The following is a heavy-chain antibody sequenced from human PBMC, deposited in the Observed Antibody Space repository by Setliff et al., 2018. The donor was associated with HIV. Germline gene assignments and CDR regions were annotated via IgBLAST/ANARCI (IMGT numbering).Heavy chain of an antibody. D-gene: IGHD1-26*01. V-gene: IGHV1-2*06. Sequence: ASVKVSCKASGYTFTGYYIHWVRRAPGQGLEWMGRNNPSSGGTNYAPKFQGRVTMTRDKSISTAYMELSRLRSDDTAVYYCATWGGSPDGYFYYYMDVWGKGTTVTVSS. CDR1: GYTFTGYY. CDR2: NNPSSGGT. CDR3: ATWGGSPDGYFYYYMDV. J-gene: IGHJ6*03.